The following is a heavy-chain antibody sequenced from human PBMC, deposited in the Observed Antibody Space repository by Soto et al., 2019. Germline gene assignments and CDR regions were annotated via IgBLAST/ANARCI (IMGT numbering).Heavy chain of an antibody. V-gene: IGHV1-18*01. Sequence: ASVKVSCKTSGYTFSSIGISWVRQAPGQGLEWMGWISPYKGNTYYAQRLQGRVTMTTDTSTSRAYMELRSLRSDDTAVYFCARDLDGSGNYCTDYWGQGTLVTVSS. D-gene: IGHD3-10*01. J-gene: IGHJ4*02. CDR3: ARDLDGSGNYCTDY. CDR1: GYTFSSIG. CDR2: ISPYKGNT.